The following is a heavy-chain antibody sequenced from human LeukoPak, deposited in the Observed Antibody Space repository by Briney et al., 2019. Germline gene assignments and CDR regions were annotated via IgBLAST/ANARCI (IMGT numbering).Heavy chain of an antibody. D-gene: IGHD3-10*01. CDR1: GFTFSNYA. CDR2: ISGSGGST. J-gene: IGHJ4*02. CDR3: AKEECYYDSGSYYFGDY. Sequence: PGGSLRLSCAASGFTFSNYAMSWVRQAPGKGLEWVSAISGSGGSTYYADSVKGRFTISRDNSKNTLYLQMNSLRAEDMAVYYCAKEECYYDSGSYYFGDYWGQGTLVTVSS. V-gene: IGHV3-23*01.